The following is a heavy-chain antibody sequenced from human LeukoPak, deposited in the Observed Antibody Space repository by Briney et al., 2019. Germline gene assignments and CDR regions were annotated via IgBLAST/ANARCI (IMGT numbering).Heavy chain of an antibody. CDR2: IYTSGST. Sequence: SETLSLTCTVSGGSISSGTYYWSWIRQPAGKGLEWIGRIYTSGSTNYNPSLKSRVTISVDTSKNQFSLKLSSVTAADTAVYYCASGPLKNEHYFDYWGQGTLVTVSS. V-gene: IGHV4-61*02. J-gene: IGHJ4*02. D-gene: IGHD1-1*01. CDR3: ASGPLKNEHYFDY. CDR1: GGSISSGTYY.